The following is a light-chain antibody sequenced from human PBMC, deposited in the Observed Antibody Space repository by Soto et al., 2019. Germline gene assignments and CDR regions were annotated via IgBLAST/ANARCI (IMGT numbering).Light chain of an antibody. CDR2: DTS. V-gene: IGLV7-46*01. J-gene: IGLJ3*02. CDR1: IEDVTCGRY. CDR3: LLSYSGIRV. Sequence: QAVVTQEPSLTVSPGGTVTLTCGSSIEDVTCGRYPYWFQQKPGQAPRTLIYDTSNKHSWTPARFSGSLLGGKAALTLSGAQPEDEADYYCLLSYSGIRVFGGGTKLTVL.